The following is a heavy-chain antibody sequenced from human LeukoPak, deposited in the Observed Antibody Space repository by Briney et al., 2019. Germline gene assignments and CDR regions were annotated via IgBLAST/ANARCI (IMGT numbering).Heavy chain of an antibody. CDR2: MYHSGNT. D-gene: IGHD3-10*01. Sequence: SETLSLTCTVSGHSISSAYYWGWIRQPPGKGLEWIGNMYHSGNTYYNPSLKSRVTISVDTSKNQFSLKLSSVTAADTAVYYCARAVGSGSFQTYYYYMDVWGKGTTVTISS. V-gene: IGHV4-38-2*02. CDR3: ARAVGSGSFQTYYYYMDV. CDR1: GHSISSAYY. J-gene: IGHJ6*03.